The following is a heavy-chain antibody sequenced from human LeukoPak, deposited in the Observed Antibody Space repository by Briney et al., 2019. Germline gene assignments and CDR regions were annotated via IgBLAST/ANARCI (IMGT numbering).Heavy chain of an antibody. CDR1: GYSFSGYY. V-gene: IGHV1-2*02. Sequence: ASVKVSCKASGYSFSGYYMHWVRQAPGQGLEWMGWINPNSGGTNYAQKFQGRVTMTRDTSISTAYMELSRLTSDDTAVYYCARGVAGPYYYYYMDVWGRGTTVTVSS. J-gene: IGHJ6*03. CDR2: INPNSGGT. CDR3: ARGVAGPYYYYYMDV. D-gene: IGHD6-19*01.